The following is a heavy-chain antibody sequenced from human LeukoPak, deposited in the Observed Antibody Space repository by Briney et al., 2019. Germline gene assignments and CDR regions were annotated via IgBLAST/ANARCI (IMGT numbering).Heavy chain of an antibody. CDR1: GFNFTTYA. V-gene: IGHV3-30*04. CDR2: ISNDGTKN. CDR3: ARAPTHDYEYNYMDV. Sequence: PGGSLRLSCLASGFNFTTYAINWVRQAPGKGPEWVAVISNDGTKNYYADSVKGRFTISRDNLKNILYLRMNMVRAEDTAVYYCARAPTHDYEYNYMDVWGKGTTVSVSS. J-gene: IGHJ6*03.